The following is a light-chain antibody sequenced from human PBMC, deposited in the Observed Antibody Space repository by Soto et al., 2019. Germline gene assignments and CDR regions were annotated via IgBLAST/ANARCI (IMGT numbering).Light chain of an antibody. CDR1: QSISIN. J-gene: IGKJ5*01. CDR3: QQYNNWIT. V-gene: IGKV3-15*01. Sequence: EIVRTQSPATLSVSPGERALLSCRASQSISINLAWYQQKPGQAPRLLIYAASNRATGVPARFSGSWSGTEFTLTISSLQSEDFAVYYCQQYNNWITFGQGTRLEIK. CDR2: AAS.